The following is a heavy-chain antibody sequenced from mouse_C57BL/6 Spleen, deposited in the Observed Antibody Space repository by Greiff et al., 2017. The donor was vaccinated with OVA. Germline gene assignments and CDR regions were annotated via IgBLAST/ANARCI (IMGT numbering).Heavy chain of an antibody. V-gene: IGHV10-3*01. J-gene: IGHJ3*01. D-gene: IGHD2-10*01. Sequence: EVMLVESGGGLVQPKGSLKLSCAASGFTFNTYAMHWVRQAPGKGLEWVARIRSKSSNYETYYADSVKARFTISRNESQSKLYRQMNNQKTEDTAKYDSVRDEGTYWADWGKGTLVTVSA. CDR3: VRDEGTYWAD. CDR2: IRSKSSNYET. CDR1: GFTFNTYA.